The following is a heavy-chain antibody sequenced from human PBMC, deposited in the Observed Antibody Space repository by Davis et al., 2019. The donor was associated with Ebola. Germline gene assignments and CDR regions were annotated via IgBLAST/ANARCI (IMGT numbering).Heavy chain of an antibody. D-gene: IGHD2-21*02. CDR2: ISDSGGST. CDR3: ARFKVTAGLFYYYYYGMDV. CDR1: GFTFSSYA. V-gene: IGHV3-23*01. Sequence: PGGSLRLSCAASGFTFSSYAMNWVRQAPRKGLEWVSVISDSGGSTYYADSVKGRFTISRDNAKNSLYLQMNSLRVEDTALYYCARFKVTAGLFYYYYYGMDVWGQGTTVTVSS. J-gene: IGHJ6*02.